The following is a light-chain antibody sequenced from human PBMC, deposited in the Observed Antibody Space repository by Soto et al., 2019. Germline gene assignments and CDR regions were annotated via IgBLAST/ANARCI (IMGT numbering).Light chain of an antibody. Sequence: SVLTQPPSVSGAPGQRVTISCTGSSSNIGAGYDVHWYQQLPGTAPKLLIYGNSNRPSGVPDRFSGSKSGTSASLAITGLQAEDEADYYCASYRSSFTLYVFGTGTKVTVL. CDR3: ASYRSSFTLYV. J-gene: IGLJ1*01. V-gene: IGLV1-40*01. CDR2: GNS. CDR1: SSNIGAGYD.